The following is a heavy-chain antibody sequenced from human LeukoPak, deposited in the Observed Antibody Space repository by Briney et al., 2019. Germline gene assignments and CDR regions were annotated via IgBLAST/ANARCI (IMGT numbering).Heavy chain of an antibody. CDR1: GFSFNSDW. D-gene: IGHD3-16*01. J-gene: IGHJ4*02. CDR2: IKHDESEK. Sequence: GGSLRLSCAASGFSFNSDWMDWVRQAPGKGLEWVANIKHDESEKNYLDSVKGRFTISRDNAQNPLYLQMNGLRVEDTAVYYCTRRLDDWGQGTLVTVSS. CDR3: TRRLDD. V-gene: IGHV3-7*01.